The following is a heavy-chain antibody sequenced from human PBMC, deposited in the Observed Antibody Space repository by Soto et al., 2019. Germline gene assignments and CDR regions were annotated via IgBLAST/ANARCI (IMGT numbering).Heavy chain of an antibody. J-gene: IGHJ6*02. CDR3: AREGYSSGYYYYYRMDV. CDR1: GVSISSYY. CDR2: IYYSGST. Sequence: PSETLSLTCTVSGVSISSYYWSWIRQPPGKGLEWIGYIYYSGSTNYNPSLKSRVTISVDTSKNQFSLKLSSVTAADTAVYYCAREGYSSGYYYYYRMDVWGQGTTVTVS. V-gene: IGHV4-59*01. D-gene: IGHD3-22*01.